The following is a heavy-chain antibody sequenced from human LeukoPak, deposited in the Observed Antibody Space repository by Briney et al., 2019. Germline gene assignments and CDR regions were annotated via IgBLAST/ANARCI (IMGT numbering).Heavy chain of an antibody. CDR2: ISGSGGST. CDR3: ANGNEAGLLFYYYYGMDV. D-gene: IGHD1-1*01. Sequence: GGSLRLSCAASGFTFSSYAMSWVRQAPGKGLEWVSAISGSGGSTYYADSVKGRFTISRDNSKNTLYLQMNSLRAEDTAVYYCANGNEAGLLFYYYYGMDVWGQGTTVTVSS. J-gene: IGHJ6*02. CDR1: GFTFSSYA. V-gene: IGHV3-23*01.